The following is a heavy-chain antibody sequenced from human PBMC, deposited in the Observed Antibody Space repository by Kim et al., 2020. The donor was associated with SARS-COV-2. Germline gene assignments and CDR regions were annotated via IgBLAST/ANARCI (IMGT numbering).Heavy chain of an antibody. CDR3: ARDQGDGYNR. J-gene: IGHJ4*02. D-gene: IGHD5-12*01. Sequence: GGTNYAQKFQGRVTMTRDTSISTAYMELSRLRSDDTAVYYCARDQGDGYNRWGQGTLVTVSS. V-gene: IGHV1-2*02. CDR2: GGT.